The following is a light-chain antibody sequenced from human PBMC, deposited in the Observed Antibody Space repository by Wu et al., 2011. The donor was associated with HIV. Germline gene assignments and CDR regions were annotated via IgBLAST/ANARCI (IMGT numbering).Light chain of an antibody. V-gene: IGKV3-11*01. Sequence: ATLLLQADVSSVRQLLSLVTTKKPGQAPRLLIYDASNRATGIPARFTGSGSGTDFTLTISSLEPEDFTVYYCQQCNHWPLTFGQGTRLEIK. J-gene: IGKJ5*01. CDR2: DAS. CDR3: QQCNHWPLT. CDR1: SSVRQL.